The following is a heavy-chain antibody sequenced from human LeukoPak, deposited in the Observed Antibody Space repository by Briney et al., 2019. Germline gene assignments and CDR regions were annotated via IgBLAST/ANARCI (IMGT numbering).Heavy chain of an antibody. V-gene: IGHV4-39*07. CDR2: IFYRGST. D-gene: IGHD3-10*01. Sequence: SENLSLTCTGSGGTISTSNYYWGWIRQPPGKSLEWIGNIFYRGSTYYIQSLKSRVTKTLNSTRNKVSLKLNSVNAADSAVYYCANSNGYGLVDIWGQGTIVTVSS. J-gene: IGHJ3*02. CDR1: GGTISTSNYY. CDR3: ANSNGYGLVDI.